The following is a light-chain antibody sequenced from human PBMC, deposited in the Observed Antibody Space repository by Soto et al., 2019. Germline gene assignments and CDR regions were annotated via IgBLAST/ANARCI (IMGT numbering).Light chain of an antibody. J-gene: IGLJ1*01. Sequence: QSVLTQPASVSGSPGQSITISCTGTSSDVGGYKYVSWYQQHPGKAPKLMIYDVSYRPSGVSNRFSGSKSGNTASLTISGLQAEDEADYYCSSYTSSSTPDFGTGTKVTAL. CDR3: SSYTSSSTPD. CDR1: SSDVGGYKY. V-gene: IGLV2-14*01. CDR2: DVS.